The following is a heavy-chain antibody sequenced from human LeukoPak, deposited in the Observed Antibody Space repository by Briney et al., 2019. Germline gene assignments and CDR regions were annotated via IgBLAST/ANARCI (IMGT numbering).Heavy chain of an antibody. D-gene: IGHD3-10*01. Sequence: SETLSLTCTVSGGSISSSGYYWGWIRRPPGKGLEWIGSIYYSGSTYYNPSLKSRVTISVDTSKNQFSLKLSSVTAADTAVYYCARAVGVRGVIYYYYYMDVWGKGTTVTVSS. V-gene: IGHV4-39*07. CDR2: IYYSGST. CDR1: GGSISSSGYY. J-gene: IGHJ6*03. CDR3: ARAVGVRGVIYYYYYMDV.